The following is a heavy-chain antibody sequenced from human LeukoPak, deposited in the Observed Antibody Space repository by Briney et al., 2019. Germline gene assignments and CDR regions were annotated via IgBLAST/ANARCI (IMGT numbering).Heavy chain of an antibody. J-gene: IGHJ4*02. D-gene: IGHD3-9*01. CDR1: GGSVSSGGSY. CDR2: IYYSDS. Sequence: SETLSLTCTVSGGSVSSGGSYWRWIRQHPGKGLEWIGYIYYSDSYYNPSLKSRVTISVDTSKNQFSLNLNSVTAADTAVYYCARGVLTGYYGDFDYWGQGTLVTVSS. CDR3: ARGVLTGYYGDFDY. V-gene: IGHV4-31*03.